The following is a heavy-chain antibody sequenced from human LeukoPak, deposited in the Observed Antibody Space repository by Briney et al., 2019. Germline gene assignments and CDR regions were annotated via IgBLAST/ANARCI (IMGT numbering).Heavy chain of an antibody. CDR2: IYYSGST. Sequence: PSETLSLTCTVSGGSISGHYWSWIRQHPGKGLEWIGYIYYSGSTYYNPSLKSRVTISVDTSKNQFSLKLSSVTAADTAVYYCARERKDYSKDYWGREPWSPSPQ. V-gene: IGHV4-31*03. CDR3: ARERKDYSKDY. CDR1: GGSISGHY. D-gene: IGHD4-11*01. J-gene: IGHJ4*02.